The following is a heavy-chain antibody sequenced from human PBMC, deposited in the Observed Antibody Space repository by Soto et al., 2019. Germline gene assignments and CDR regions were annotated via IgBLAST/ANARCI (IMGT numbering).Heavy chain of an antibody. V-gene: IGHV3-74*01. CDR1: GFTFSSYW. CDR3: ARGLPNFSSFDS. Sequence: EVQLVESGGGLVQPGESLRLSCAASGFTFSSYWMHWIRQAPGKGLVWVSRVSSDGSSTVYANSVKGRLTISRDNAKNTLYLQMNSLSDEDTAVYYCARGLPNFSSFDSWGQRTLVTVSS. CDR2: VSSDGSST. D-gene: IGHD5-12*01. J-gene: IGHJ4*02.